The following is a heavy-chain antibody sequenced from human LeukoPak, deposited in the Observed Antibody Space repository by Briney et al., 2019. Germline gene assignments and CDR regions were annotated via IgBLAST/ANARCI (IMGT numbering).Heavy chain of an antibody. V-gene: IGHV3-48*01. Sequence: PGGSLRLSCTVSGFTVSSNSMSWVRQAPGEGLEWVSYISSLSGTIYYADSVKGRFTISRDNAKNSLYLQMDSLRAEDTAVYYCARVYDDYGSGTLGYWGQGTLVTVSS. J-gene: IGHJ4*02. CDR2: ISSLSGTI. D-gene: IGHD3-10*01. CDR3: ARVYDDYGSGTLGY. CDR1: GFTVSSNS.